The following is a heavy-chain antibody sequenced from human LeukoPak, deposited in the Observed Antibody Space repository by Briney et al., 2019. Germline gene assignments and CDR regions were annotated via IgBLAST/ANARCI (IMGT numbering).Heavy chain of an antibody. CDR1: GFTFSSYE. CDR2: ISSSGSTI. CDR3: AKYPGSGSPFDP. D-gene: IGHD3-10*01. J-gene: IGHJ5*02. V-gene: IGHV3-48*03. Sequence: GGSLRLSCAASGFTFSSYEMNWVRQAPGKGLGWVSYISSSGSTIYYADSVKGRFTISRDNAKNSLYLQMNSLRAEDTAVYYCAKYPGSGSPFDPWGQGTLVTVSS.